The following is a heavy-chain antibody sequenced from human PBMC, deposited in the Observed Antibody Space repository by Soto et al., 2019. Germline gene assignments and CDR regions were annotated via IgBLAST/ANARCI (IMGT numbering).Heavy chain of an antibody. CDR2: ISAYNGNT. CDR1: GYTFTSYG. Sequence: ASVKVSCEASGYTFTSYGISCVRQAPGQGLEWMGWISAYNGNTNYAQKLQGRVTMTTDTSTSTAYMELRSLRAEDTAVYYCAILISNFAVAGTGDFDYWGQGTLVTVSS. D-gene: IGHD6-19*01. J-gene: IGHJ4*02. V-gene: IGHV1-18*01. CDR3: AILISNFAVAGTGDFDY.